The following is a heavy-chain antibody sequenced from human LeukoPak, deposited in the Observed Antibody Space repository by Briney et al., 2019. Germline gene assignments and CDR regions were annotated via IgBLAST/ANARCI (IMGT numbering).Heavy chain of an antibody. D-gene: IGHD2-15*01. CDR1: GGTFSSYA. J-gene: IGHJ3*02. V-gene: IGHV1-18*01. Sequence: ASVKVSCKASGGTFSSYAISWVRQAPGQGLEWMGWISAYNGNTNYAQKLQGRVTMTTDTSTSTAYMELRSLRSDDTAVYYCARGYCSGGSCLDDAFDIWGQGTMVTVSS. CDR2: ISAYNGNT. CDR3: ARGYCSGGSCLDDAFDI.